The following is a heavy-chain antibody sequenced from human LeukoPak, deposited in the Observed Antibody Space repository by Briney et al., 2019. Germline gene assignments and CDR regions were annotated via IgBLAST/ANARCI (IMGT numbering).Heavy chain of an antibody. CDR2: IHKTGST. V-gene: IGHV4-39*01. D-gene: IGHD2-2*01. Sequence: SETLSLTCTVSGGSISSSSYYWGWIRQSPGKGLEWIGSIHKTGSTYYNPSLRGRITISIDTSKNQFSLKLSSVTAADTAVYYCARPGYCDSASCHLFAFNIWGQGTMVTVSS. CDR3: ARPGYCDSASCHLFAFNI. CDR1: GGSISSSSYY. J-gene: IGHJ3*02.